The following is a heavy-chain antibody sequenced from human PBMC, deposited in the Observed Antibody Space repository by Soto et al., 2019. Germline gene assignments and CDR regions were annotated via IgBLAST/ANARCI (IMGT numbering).Heavy chain of an antibody. CDR3: TRENIENSDGLYDGFDI. J-gene: IGHJ3*02. V-gene: IGHV1-2*02. Sequence: ASVKVSCKTSGYTFTDYYTHWERQAPGQGLEWMGWMNPKSGGAYFAQKFQGRVTLTRDTSIGTAYIEVNSLTSDDTAVYFCTRENIENSDGLYDGFDIWGQGTTFSVSS. D-gene: IGHD5-18*01. CDR1: GYTFTDYY. CDR2: MNPKSGGA.